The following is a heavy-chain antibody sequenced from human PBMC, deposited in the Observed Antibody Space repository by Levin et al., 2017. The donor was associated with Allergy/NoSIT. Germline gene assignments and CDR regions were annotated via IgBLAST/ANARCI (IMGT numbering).Heavy chain of an antibody. CDR3: AHSPRYNYGYGNFDS. Sequence: SGPTLVKPTQTLTLTCTFSGFSLTTSGVGVGWIRQPPGKALEWLALIYLDADKRYSPSLKSRLTITKDTSKNQVVLTMTNLDPVDTGTYVCAHSPRYNYGYGNFDSWGQGTLVTVSS. J-gene: IGHJ4*02. D-gene: IGHD5-18*01. CDR2: IYLDADK. V-gene: IGHV2-5*02. CDR1: GFSLTTSGVG.